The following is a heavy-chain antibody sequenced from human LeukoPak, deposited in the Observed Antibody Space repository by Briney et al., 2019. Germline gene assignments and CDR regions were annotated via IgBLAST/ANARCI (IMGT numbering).Heavy chain of an antibody. D-gene: IGHD3-22*01. CDR1: GGSISSYY. CDR3: AREPYYYDSSGYFALYAFDI. V-gene: IGHV4-4*07. CDR2: IYTSGST. Sequence: SETLSLTCTVSGGSISSYYWSWIRQPAGKGLEWIGRIYTSGSTNYNPSLKSRVTMSVDTSKNQFSLKLRSVTAADTAVYYCAREPYYYDSSGYFALYAFDIWGQGTMVTVSS. J-gene: IGHJ3*02.